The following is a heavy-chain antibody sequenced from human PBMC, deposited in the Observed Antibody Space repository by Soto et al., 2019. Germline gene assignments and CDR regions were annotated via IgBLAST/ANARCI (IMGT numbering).Heavy chain of an antibody. V-gene: IGHV5-51*01. J-gene: IGHJ4*02. CDR1: GYSFTSYW. D-gene: IGHD6-13*01. Sequence: GESLKISCKGSGYSFTSYWIGWVRQMPGKGLEWMGIIYPGDSDTRYSPSFQGQVTISADKSISTAYLQWSSLKASDTAMYYCARQSGIAAAGTTTFPSHFDYWGQGTLVTVSS. CDR2: IYPGDSDT. CDR3: ARQSGIAAAGTTTFPSHFDY.